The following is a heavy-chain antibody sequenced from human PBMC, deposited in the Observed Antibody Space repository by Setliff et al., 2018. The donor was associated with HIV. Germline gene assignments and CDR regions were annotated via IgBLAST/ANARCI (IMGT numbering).Heavy chain of an antibody. CDR1: GGSFSGYY. D-gene: IGHD4-17*01. CDR2: INHSGST. Sequence: SETLSLTCAVFGGSFSGYYWSWIRQPPGKGLEWIGEINHSGSTDYNPSLKSRITISVDTSKNQFSLNLSSVTAADTAVYYCARYDYGDFDYWGQGTPVTVSS. CDR3: ARYDYGDFDY. J-gene: IGHJ4*02. V-gene: IGHV4-34*01.